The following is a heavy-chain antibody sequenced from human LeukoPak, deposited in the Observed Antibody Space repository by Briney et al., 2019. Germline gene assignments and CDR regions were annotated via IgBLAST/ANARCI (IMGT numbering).Heavy chain of an antibody. Sequence: GGSLRISCTASGFTFSSCGMRWVRQDPGQGLEWVAVIWSDGSKKYHADSVKGRFTISRDNTKNMLYLQMNSLRAEDTAIYYCVRVGTDSIGSYPDYWGQGTLVTVTS. CDR1: GFTFSSCG. D-gene: IGHD3-22*01. J-gene: IGHJ4*02. CDR2: IWSDGSKK. CDR3: VRVGTDSIGSYPDY. V-gene: IGHV3-33*01.